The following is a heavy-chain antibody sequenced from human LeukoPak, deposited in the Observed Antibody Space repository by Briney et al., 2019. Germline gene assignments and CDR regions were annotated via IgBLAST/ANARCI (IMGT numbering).Heavy chain of an antibody. CDR1: GGTFTSYA. Sequence: GSSVKVSCKASGGTFTSYAISWVRQAPGQGLEWMGRIIPILGIANYAQKFQGRVTITPDKSTSTDYMELSSLRSEDTGVYICARGEDDLGWFDPWGQGTLVTVSS. CDR3: ARGEDDLGWFDP. J-gene: IGHJ5*02. V-gene: IGHV1-69*04. D-gene: IGHD3-3*01. CDR2: IIPILGIA.